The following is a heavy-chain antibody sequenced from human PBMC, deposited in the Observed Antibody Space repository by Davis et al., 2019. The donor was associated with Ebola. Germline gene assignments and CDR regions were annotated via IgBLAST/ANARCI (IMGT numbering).Heavy chain of an antibody. Sequence: SVKVSCKASGGTFSSYTISWVRQAPGQGLEWMGGIIPIFGTANYAQKFQGRVTITADESTSTAYMELSSLRSEDTAVYYCARDKSHPYSSSPGFDLWGRGTLVTVSS. CDR1: GGTFSSYT. CDR3: ARDKSHPYSSSPGFDL. CDR2: IIPIFGTA. J-gene: IGHJ2*01. D-gene: IGHD6-6*01. V-gene: IGHV1-69*13.